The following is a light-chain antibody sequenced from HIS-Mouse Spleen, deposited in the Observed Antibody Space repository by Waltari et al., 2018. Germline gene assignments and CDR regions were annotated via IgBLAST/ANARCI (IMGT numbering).Light chain of an antibody. CDR2: EGS. J-gene: IGLJ3*02. V-gene: IGLV2-23*01. CDR3: CSYAGSSTWV. Sequence: QSALTQPASVSGSPGQSIPIPCTGTSRDVGSYNLVSWYQQHPGQAPKLMIYEGSKRPSGVSNRFSGSKSGNTASLTISGLQAEDEADYYCCSYAGSSTWVFGGGTKLTVL. CDR1: SRDVGSYNL.